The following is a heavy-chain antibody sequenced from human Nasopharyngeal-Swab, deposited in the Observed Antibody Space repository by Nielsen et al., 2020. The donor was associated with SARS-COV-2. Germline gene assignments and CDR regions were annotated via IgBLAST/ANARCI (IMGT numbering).Heavy chain of an antibody. Sequence: SLKISCAASGFTFSSYGMHWVRQAPGKGLEWVAVIWYDGSNKYYADSVKGRFTISRDNSKNTLYLQMNSLRAEDTAVYYCARDRGGSWYDHYYYYGMDVWGQGTTVTVSS. CDR3: ARDRGGSWYDHYYYYGMDV. V-gene: IGHV3-33*08. CDR1: GFTFSSYG. CDR2: IWYDGSNK. D-gene: IGHD6-13*01. J-gene: IGHJ6*02.